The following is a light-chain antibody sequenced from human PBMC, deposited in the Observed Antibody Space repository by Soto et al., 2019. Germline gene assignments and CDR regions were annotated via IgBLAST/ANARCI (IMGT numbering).Light chain of an antibody. CDR2: GAS. V-gene: IGKV3-20*01. CDR3: QQQCNPPPSA. CDR1: QSVSSSY. Sequence: EIVLTQSPGTLSLSPGERATLSCRASQSVSSSYLAWYQQKPGQAHRVLIHGASSRATGIPDRFSGSGSGTDFTLTISRRVPEDFSVYFCQQQCNPPPSAFGQGTKVEIK. J-gene: IGKJ2*01.